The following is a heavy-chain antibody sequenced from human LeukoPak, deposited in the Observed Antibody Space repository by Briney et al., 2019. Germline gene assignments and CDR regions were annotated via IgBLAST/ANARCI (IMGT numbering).Heavy chain of an antibody. Sequence: ASVKVSCKASGGTFSSYAISWVRQAPGQGLEWMGGIIPIFDTANYAQKFQGRLTITADESTSTAYMELSSLRAEDTAVYYCVIGYCSSTSCYKYYYYYGMDVWGQGTTVTVSS. CDR3: VIGYCSSTSCYKYYYYYGMDV. J-gene: IGHJ6*02. CDR2: IIPIFDTA. V-gene: IGHV1-69*13. CDR1: GGTFSSYA. D-gene: IGHD2-2*02.